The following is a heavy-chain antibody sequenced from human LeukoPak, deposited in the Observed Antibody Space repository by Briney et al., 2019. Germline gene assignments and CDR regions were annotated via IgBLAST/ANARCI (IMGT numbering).Heavy chain of an antibody. CDR1: GGTFSSYA. J-gene: IGHJ4*02. V-gene: IGHV1-69*13. D-gene: IGHD6-19*01. CDR3: ARVLTGSGWDFDY. CDR2: IIPIFGTA. Sequence: SVKVSCKTSGGTFSSYAISWVRQAPGQGLEWMGGIIPIFGTANYAQKFQGRVTITADESTSTAYMELSSLRSEDTAVYYCARVLTGSGWDFDYWGQGTLVTVSS.